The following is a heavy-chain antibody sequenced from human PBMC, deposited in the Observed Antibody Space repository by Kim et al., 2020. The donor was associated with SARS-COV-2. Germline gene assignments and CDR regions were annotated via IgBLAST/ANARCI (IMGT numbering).Heavy chain of an antibody. Sequence: ASVKVSCKASGYTFATYSLNWVRQAPGHGLEWMGRINTNTKIPFYAHDFTGRFVFSLDSSARTAFLQIRSLKPEDTAMYFCVRDPANFYGSGSDYNFDYWGQGTLVTVAS. V-gene: IGHV7-4-1*02. CDR2: INTNTKIP. J-gene: IGHJ4*02. CDR3: VRDPANFYGSGSDYNFDY. D-gene: IGHD3-10*01. CDR1: GYTFATYS.